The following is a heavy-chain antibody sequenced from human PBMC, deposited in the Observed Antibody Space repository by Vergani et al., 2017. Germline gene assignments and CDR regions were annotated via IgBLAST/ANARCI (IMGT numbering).Heavy chain of an antibody. J-gene: IGHJ3*02. V-gene: IGHV1-8*03. CDR2: MNPISGNT. CDR3: AREGIVGLTDAFDI. Sequence: QVQLVQSGAEVKKPGASVKVSCKASGYTFTSDDINWVRQATGQGLEWMGWMNPISGNTGYAQNLQGRLTITRDTSVNTAYMELSSLTSEDMAVYYCAREGIVGLTDAFDIWGQGTMVTVSS. D-gene: IGHD1-26*01. CDR1: GYTFTSDD.